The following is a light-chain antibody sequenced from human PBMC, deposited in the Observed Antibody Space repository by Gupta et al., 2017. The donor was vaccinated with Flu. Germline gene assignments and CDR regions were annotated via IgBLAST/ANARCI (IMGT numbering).Light chain of an antibody. CDR3: QQDNLEPWT. V-gene: IGKV1-5*03. CDR2: KAS. J-gene: IGKJ1*01. CDR1: QSISIW. Sequence: IQMTQSPSTLSASVEDSVTITCRASQSISIWLAWKQFKPGKATNVLIYKASTLESGVPSRCSGSGSGKAFTTTIISLQPDDVATYYCQQDNLEPWTFGQGTKVDMK.